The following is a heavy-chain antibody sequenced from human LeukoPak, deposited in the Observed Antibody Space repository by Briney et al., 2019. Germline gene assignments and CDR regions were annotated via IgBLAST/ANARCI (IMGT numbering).Heavy chain of an antibody. CDR2: IIPILGIA. V-gene: IGHV1-69*04. CDR3: ARETYSYGNDAFDI. Sequence: SVKVSCKASGGTFSSYAISWVRQAPGQGLEWMGRIIPILGIANYAQKFQGRVTITADKSTSTAYMVLSSLRSEDTAVYYCARETYSYGNDAFDIWGQGTMVTVSS. J-gene: IGHJ3*02. CDR1: GGTFSSYA. D-gene: IGHD5-18*01.